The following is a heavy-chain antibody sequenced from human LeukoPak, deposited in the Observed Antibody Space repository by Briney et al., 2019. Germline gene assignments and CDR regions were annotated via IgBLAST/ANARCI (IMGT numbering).Heavy chain of an antibody. CDR1: GFTFSSYG. D-gene: IGHD6-13*01. J-gene: IGHJ6*02. CDR2: IRYDGSNK. CDR3: ARASYSSSWYVDGMDV. V-gene: IGHV3-30*02. Sequence: GGSLRLSCAASGFTFSSYGMHWVRQAPGKGLEWVAFIRYDGSNKYYADSVKGRFTISRDNSKNTLYLQMNSLRAEDTAVYYCARASYSSSWYVDGMDVWGQGTTVTVSS.